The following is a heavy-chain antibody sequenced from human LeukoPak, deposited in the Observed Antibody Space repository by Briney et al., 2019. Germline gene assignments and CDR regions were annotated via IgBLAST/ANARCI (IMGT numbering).Heavy chain of an antibody. J-gene: IGHJ4*02. CDR2: MNPNSGNT. Sequence: ASVKVSCKASGYTFTSYDINWVRQATGQGLEWMGWMNPNSGNTGYAQKFQGRVTMTRNTSISTAYMELSSLRSEDTAVYYCARGDWVAVAGGGDYWGQGTLVTVSS. D-gene: IGHD6-19*01. CDR1: GYTFTSYD. V-gene: IGHV1-8*01. CDR3: ARGDWVAVAGGGDY.